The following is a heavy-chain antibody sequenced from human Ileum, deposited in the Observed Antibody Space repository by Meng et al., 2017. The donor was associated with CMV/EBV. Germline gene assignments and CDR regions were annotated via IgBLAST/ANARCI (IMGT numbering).Heavy chain of an antibody. D-gene: IGHD2-21*02. Sequence: SCYIFDNSGITWMRQAPGQGLQWMGWISVYSGNTNYAESLQGRVTLTTDTSTSTAYMELRSLRSDDTAVYYCARDGPYCGGDCYVDQWGQGTLVTVSS. CDR2: ISVYSGNT. J-gene: IGHJ4*02. V-gene: IGHV1-18*01. CDR3: ARDGPYCGGDCYVDQ. CDR1: CYIFDNSG.